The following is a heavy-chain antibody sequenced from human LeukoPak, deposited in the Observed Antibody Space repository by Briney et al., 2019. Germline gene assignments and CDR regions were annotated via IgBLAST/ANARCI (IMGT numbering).Heavy chain of an antibody. CDR2: IIPIFGTA. CDR3: AFTWYYGSGSSNWFDP. J-gene: IGHJ5*02. Sequence: GASVKVSCKASGYTFTSYGISWVRQAPGQGLEWMGGIIPIFGTANYAQKFQGRVTITADESTSTAYMELSSLRSEDTAVYYCAFTWYYGSGSSNWFDPWGQGTLVTVSS. V-gene: IGHV1-69*13. D-gene: IGHD3-10*01. CDR1: GYTFTSYG.